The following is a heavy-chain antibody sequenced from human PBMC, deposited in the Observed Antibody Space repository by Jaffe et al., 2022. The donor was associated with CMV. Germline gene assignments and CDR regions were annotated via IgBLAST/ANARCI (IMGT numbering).Heavy chain of an antibody. CDR3: AKGYCSSTSCYEAADY. J-gene: IGHJ4*02. CDR2: IYSGGST. Sequence: EVQLVESGGGLIQPGGSLRLSCAASGFTVSSNYMSWVRQAPGKGLEWVSVIYSGGSTYYADSVKGRFTISRDNSKNTLYLQMNSLRAEDTAVYYCAKGYCSSTSCYEAADYWGQGTLVTVSS. CDR1: GFTVSSNY. D-gene: IGHD2-2*01. V-gene: IGHV3-53*01.